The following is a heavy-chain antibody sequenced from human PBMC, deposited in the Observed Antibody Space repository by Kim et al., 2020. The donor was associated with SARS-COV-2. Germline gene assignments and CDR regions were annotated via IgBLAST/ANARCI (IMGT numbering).Heavy chain of an antibody. D-gene: IGHD6-6*01. CDR1: GFTFSSYG. CDR2: ISYDGSNK. V-gene: IGHV3-30*18. Sequence: GGSLRLSCAASGFTFSSYGMHWVRQAPGKGLEWVAVISYDGSNKYYADSVKGRFTISRDNSKNTLYLQMNSLRAEDTAVYYCAKDTEYSSSSSTDYWGQGTLVTVSS. CDR3: AKDTEYSSSSSTDY. J-gene: IGHJ4*02.